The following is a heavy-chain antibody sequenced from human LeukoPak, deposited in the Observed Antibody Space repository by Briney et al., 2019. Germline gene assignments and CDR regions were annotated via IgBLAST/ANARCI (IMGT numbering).Heavy chain of an antibody. CDR1: GFTFGTYT. D-gene: IGHD5-12*01. V-gene: IGHV3-33*01. J-gene: IGHJ3*02. CDR2: MWYDGSNE. CDR3: ARDRIYLYCGDAFDI. Sequence: GRSLRLSCEASGFTFGTYTMHWVRQAPGKGLEWVAVMWYDGSNEYYADSVKGRFTISRDNAKDTLYLQMYNLRGEDTAVYYCARDRIYLYCGDAFDIWGQGTLVTVSS.